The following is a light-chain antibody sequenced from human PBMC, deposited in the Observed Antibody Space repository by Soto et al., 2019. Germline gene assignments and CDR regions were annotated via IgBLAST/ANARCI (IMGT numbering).Light chain of an antibody. CDR2: AAS. V-gene: IGKV1-39*01. J-gene: IGKJ2*01. CDR1: QGISNY. CDR3: QQTFKTPHT. Sequence: DIQMTQSPSSLSASVGDRVTITCRASQGISNYLAWYQQKPGKVPKLLIYAASTLQTGVPSRFSGSGFGTDYTLTISSLQPADFATYYCQQTFKTPHTFGQGTKVDIK.